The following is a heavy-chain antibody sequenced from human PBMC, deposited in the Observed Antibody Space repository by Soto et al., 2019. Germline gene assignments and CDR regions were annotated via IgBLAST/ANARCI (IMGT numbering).Heavy chain of an antibody. Sequence: QVQLQESGPGLVKPSETLSLTFRVSGGSFSSGPYHWSWIRQAPGKGLEWIGFRSYSESPDYNPSFKSRVVISIDRPNHQLALELKSVSAADSAVYFCARVGWGGDAWGQGTLVIVSA. V-gene: IGHV4-61*01. CDR1: GGSFSSGPYH. CDR2: RSYSESP. CDR3: ARVGWGGDA. D-gene: IGHD7-27*01. J-gene: IGHJ4*02.